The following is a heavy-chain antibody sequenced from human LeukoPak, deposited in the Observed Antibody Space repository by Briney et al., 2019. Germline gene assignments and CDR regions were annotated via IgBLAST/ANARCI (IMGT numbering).Heavy chain of an antibody. CDR2: ISAYNGNT. D-gene: IGHD6-13*01. J-gene: IGHJ1*01. V-gene: IGHV1-18*01. Sequence: ASVKVSCKASGYTFTSYGISWVRQAPGQGLEWMGWISAYNGNTNYAQKLQGRVTMTTDTSTSTAYMELRSLRSDDTAVYYCATVPSSSWYEGYFQHWGQGTLVTVSS. CDR1: GYTFTSYG. CDR3: ATVPSSSWYEGYFQH.